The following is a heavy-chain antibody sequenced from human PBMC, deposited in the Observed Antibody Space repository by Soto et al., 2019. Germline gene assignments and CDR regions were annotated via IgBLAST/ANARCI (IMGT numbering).Heavy chain of an antibody. CDR3: ARHSSAMDV. Sequence: QVQLQESGPGLVKPSETLSLTCTVSGGSVSSGSYYWSWIRQPPGKGLEWIGYIYTSGYISYNPSLKSRVTISVDTSKNQFSLKLSSVTAADTAVYYCARHSSAMDVWGQGTTVTVSS. V-gene: IGHV4-61*01. CDR2: IYTSGYI. CDR1: GGSVSSGSYY. D-gene: IGHD3-22*01. J-gene: IGHJ6*02.